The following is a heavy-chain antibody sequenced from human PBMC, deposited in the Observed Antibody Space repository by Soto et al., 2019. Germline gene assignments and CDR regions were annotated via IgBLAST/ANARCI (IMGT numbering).Heavy chain of an antibody. D-gene: IGHD6-19*01. CDR3: ARDRSGPADA. V-gene: IGHV3-74*01. CDR2: INDDGSAT. J-gene: IGHJ5*02. CDR1: GFTFSNFW. Sequence: GGSLRLSCAASGFTFSNFWMYWVRQAPGEGLVWVARINDDGSATTYADSVRGRFTISRDNAKNTVYLQMNSLRADDTAFYYCARDRSGPADAWGQGTLVTVSS.